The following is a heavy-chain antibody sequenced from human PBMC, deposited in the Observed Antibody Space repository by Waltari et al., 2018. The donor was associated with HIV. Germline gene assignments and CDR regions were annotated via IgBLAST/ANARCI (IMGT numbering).Heavy chain of an antibody. D-gene: IGHD1-1*01. V-gene: IGHV3-30*18. CDR3: AKDKGGVTYIFDY. J-gene: IGHJ4*02. Sequence: QVQLVESGGGVVQPGRSLRRSCAASGFPFSSSGMHWVRQAPGKGLEWVAVISYDGSNKYYADAVKGRFTISRDNSKNTLDLQMNSLRVEDTAVYYCAKDKGGVTYIFDYWGQGTLVTVSS. CDR1: GFPFSSSG. CDR2: ISYDGSNK.